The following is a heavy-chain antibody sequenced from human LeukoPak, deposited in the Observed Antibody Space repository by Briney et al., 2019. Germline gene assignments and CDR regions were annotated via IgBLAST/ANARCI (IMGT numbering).Heavy chain of an antibody. CDR3: ARHGYCSGGSCYWDY. CDR1: GGSISPFY. Sequence: SETLSLTCTASGGSISPFYWSWIRQPPGKGLEWIAYIYYSGSTAYNPSLKSRVAISVDTSNNQVSLKLSSVTAADTAVYYCARHGYCSGGSCYWDYWGQGTLVTVSS. J-gene: IGHJ4*02. CDR2: IYYSGST. D-gene: IGHD2-15*01. V-gene: IGHV4-59*08.